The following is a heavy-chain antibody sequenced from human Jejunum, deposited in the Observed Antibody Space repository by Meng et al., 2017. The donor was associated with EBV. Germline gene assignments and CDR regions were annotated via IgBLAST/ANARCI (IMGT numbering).Heavy chain of an antibody. Sequence: QVQLAESGPGMGKPSETLSLTGTVSGGSVSTASYYWSWIRQSPGKGLEWIGYIYYSGNTNYNPSLKSRATITVDTSKNQFSLKLSSVTAADTAVYYCARVVDYYERSGYPDFWGQGTLVTVSS. V-gene: IGHV4-61*01. CDR1: GGSVSTASYY. CDR3: ARVVDYYERSGYPDF. J-gene: IGHJ4*02. D-gene: IGHD3-22*01. CDR2: IYYSGNT.